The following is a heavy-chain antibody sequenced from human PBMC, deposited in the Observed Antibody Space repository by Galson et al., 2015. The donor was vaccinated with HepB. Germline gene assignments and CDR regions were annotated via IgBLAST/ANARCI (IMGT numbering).Heavy chain of an antibody. J-gene: IGHJ6*03. Sequence: SLRLSCATSGFTFSSYGMHWVRQAPGKGLEWVSYISSSSTIHYADSVKGRFTISRDNAKNSLYLQMNSLRAEDTAVYYCASVQGGYDFYYYYYMDVWGKGTTVTVSS. CDR1: GFTFSSYG. CDR2: ISSSSTI. V-gene: IGHV3-48*01. D-gene: IGHD5-12*01. CDR3: ASVQGGYDFYYYYYMDV.